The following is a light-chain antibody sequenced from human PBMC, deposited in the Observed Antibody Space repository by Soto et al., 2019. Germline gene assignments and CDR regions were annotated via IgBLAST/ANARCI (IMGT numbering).Light chain of an antibody. Sequence: QSALTQPDSVSGSPGQSITISCTGTSSDVGSYNLVSWYQQHPGKAPKLMIYEVSKRPSGVSNRFSGSKSGNTASLTISGLQAEDDADYYCCSYAGSSTVVFGGGTKLTVL. CDR3: CSYAGSSTVV. J-gene: IGLJ2*01. CDR2: EVS. CDR1: SSDVGSYNL. V-gene: IGLV2-23*02.